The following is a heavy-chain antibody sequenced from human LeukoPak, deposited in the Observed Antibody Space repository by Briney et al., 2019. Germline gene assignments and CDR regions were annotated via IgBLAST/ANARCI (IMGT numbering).Heavy chain of an antibody. CDR3: ARGGGLDV. CDR2: INHNGNVN. D-gene: IGHD3-16*01. Sequence: GGSLRLSCAASGSTFSSYWMNWARQAPGKGLEWVASINHNGNVNYYVDSVKGRFTISRDNAKNSLYLQMSNLRAEDTAVYFCARGGGLDVWGQGATVTVSS. CDR1: GSTFSSYW. V-gene: IGHV3-7*03. J-gene: IGHJ6*02.